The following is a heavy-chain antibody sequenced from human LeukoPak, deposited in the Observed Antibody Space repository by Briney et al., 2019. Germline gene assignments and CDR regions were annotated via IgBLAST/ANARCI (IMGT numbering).Heavy chain of an antibody. CDR3: ARSNPMDYGSFDY. J-gene: IGHJ4*02. D-gene: IGHD3-16*01. V-gene: IGHV1-69*05. Sequence: SVKVSCKASGCTFSSYAISWVRQAPGQGLEWMGRIIPIFGTANYAQKFQGTVTITTDESTSTAYIELSSLRSEDTAVYYCARSNPMDYGSFDYWGQGTLVTVSS. CDR2: IIPIFGTA. CDR1: GCTFSSYA.